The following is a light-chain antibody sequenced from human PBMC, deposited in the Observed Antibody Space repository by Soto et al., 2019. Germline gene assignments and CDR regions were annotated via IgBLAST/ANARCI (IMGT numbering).Light chain of an antibody. V-gene: IGKV1-27*01. Sequence: DIRMTQSPSSLSASVGDRVTITCRASQGISDYVAWYQQKPGKVPKLLIYAASTLQSGVPSRFSGSGSGTDFTLTISSLQPEDVATYYCQQLSTYPLTFGGGTKVEIK. CDR1: QGISDY. CDR3: QQLSTYPLT. J-gene: IGKJ4*01. CDR2: AAS.